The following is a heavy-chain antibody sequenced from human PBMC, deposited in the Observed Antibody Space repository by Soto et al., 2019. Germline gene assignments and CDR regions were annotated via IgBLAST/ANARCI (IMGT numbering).Heavy chain of an antibody. D-gene: IGHD3-22*01. CDR3: VKDPVISIFSGWFDP. CDR1: GVYVIGYY. J-gene: IGHJ5*02. V-gene: IGHV4-34*01. Sequence: ETLSLTYAVYGVYVIGYYWNWIRKPPGKGLEWIGEINHTGGTHYNPSLKSRVTMSVDTSKNQFSLRLSSVTAADTAVYYCVKDPVISIFSGWFDPWGQGTLVTVSS. CDR2: INHTGGT.